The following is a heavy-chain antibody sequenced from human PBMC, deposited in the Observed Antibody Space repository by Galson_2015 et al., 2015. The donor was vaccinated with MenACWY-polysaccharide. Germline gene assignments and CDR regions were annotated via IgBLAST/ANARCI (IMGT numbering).Heavy chain of an antibody. CDR2: ISGGGVAT. CDR3: AKDGRVEGGYGRYFDL. Sequence: SLRLSCAASGFTFSIYVMTWVRQAPGKGLEWVSTISGGGVATYYADSVKGRFTVSRDNSKNTLYLQMNNLRPEDTAVYYCAKDGRVEGGYGRYFDLWGRGTLV. V-gene: IGHV3-23*01. D-gene: IGHD5-12*01. J-gene: IGHJ2*01. CDR1: GFTFSIYV.